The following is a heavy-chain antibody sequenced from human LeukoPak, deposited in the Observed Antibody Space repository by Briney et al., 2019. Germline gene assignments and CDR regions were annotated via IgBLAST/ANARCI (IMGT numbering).Heavy chain of an antibody. V-gene: IGHV4-34*01. CDR3: ARGRNY. CDR1: GGSFSGYY. D-gene: IGHD1-14*01. Sequence: SETLSLTCAVYGGSFSGYYWSWIRQPPGEGLEWIGEINHSGSTNYNPSLKSRVTISVDTSKNQFSLKLSSVTAADTAVYYCARGRNYWGQGTLVTVSS. CDR2: INHSGST. J-gene: IGHJ4*02.